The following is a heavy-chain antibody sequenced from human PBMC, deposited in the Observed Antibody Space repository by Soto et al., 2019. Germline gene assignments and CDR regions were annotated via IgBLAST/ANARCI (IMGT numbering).Heavy chain of an antibody. CDR1: GFTFSSYA. D-gene: IGHD2-2*01. Sequence: GSLRLSCAASGFTFSSYAMHWVRQAPGKGLEWVAVIAYDGRNKYYADSVKGRLTISRDNSKNTLYLQMNSLRAEDTAVYYCAKEKISTSCCNWFDPWGQGTLVTVSS. J-gene: IGHJ5*02. CDR2: IAYDGRNK. V-gene: IGHV3-30*04. CDR3: AKEKISTSCCNWFDP.